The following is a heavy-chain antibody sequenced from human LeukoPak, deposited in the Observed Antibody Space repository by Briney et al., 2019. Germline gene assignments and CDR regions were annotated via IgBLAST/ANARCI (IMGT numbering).Heavy chain of an antibody. CDR3: ARVAGSDNCFEP. J-gene: IGHJ5*02. CDR2: SKDSGTT. CDR1: GGSFSGWY. D-gene: IGHD6-19*01. Sequence: SETLSLTSAVHGGSFSGWYWTWIRQPPGKGLEWIGESKDSGTTNYNPSLKSRVTISIDTSTHQFSLNLNSVTAADTAVYYCARVAGSDNCFEPWGQGTLVTVSS. V-gene: IGHV4-34*01.